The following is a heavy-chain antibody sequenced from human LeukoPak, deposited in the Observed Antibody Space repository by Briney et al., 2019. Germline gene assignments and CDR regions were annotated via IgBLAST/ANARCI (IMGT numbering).Heavy chain of an antibody. J-gene: IGHJ5*02. Sequence: GSLRLSCGASGFNFRDYYMSWIRQPPGKGLEWIGEINHSGSTNYNPSLKSRVTISVDTSKNQFSLKLSSVTAADTAVYYCARVLPDYGDSRSWFDPWGQGTLVTVSS. D-gene: IGHD4-17*01. CDR1: GFNFRDYY. V-gene: IGHV4-34*01. CDR3: ARVLPDYGDSRSWFDP. CDR2: INHSGST.